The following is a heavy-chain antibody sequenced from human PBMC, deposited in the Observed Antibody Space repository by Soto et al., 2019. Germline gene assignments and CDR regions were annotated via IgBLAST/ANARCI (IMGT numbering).Heavy chain of an antibody. CDR3: AITGTTLLYYFDY. CDR2: IWYDGSNK. J-gene: IGHJ4*02. D-gene: IGHD1-7*01. CDR1: GFTFSSYG. V-gene: IGHV3-33*01. Sequence: QVQLVESGGGVVQPGRSLRLSCAASGFTFSSYGMHWVRQAPGKGLEWVAVIWYDGSNKYYADSVKGRFTISRDNSKNTLYLQMNSLRAEDTAVYYCAITGTTLLYYFDYWGQGTLVTVSS.